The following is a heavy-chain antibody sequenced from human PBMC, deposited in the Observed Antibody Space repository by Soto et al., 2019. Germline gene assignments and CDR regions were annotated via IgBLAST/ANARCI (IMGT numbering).Heavy chain of an antibody. D-gene: IGHD5-12*01. CDR1: GYTFTSYD. CDR2: MNPNSGNT. Sequence: ASVKVSCKASGYTFTSYDINWVRQATGQGPEWMGWMNPNSGNTGYAQKFQGRVTMTRNTSISTAYMELSSLRSEDTAVYYCAREGVDIVATIDYWGQGALVTVSS. J-gene: IGHJ4*02. V-gene: IGHV1-8*01. CDR3: AREGVDIVATIDY.